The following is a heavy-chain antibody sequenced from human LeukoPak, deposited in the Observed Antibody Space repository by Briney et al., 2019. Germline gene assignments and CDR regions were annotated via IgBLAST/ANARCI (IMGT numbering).Heavy chain of an antibody. J-gene: IGHJ4*02. V-gene: IGHV3-33*01. CDR2: IWYDGSNK. Sequence: PGGSLRLSCAASGFTFSSYGMHWVRQAPGKGLEWVAVIWYDGSNKYYADSVKGRFTISRDNAKNSLYLQMNSLRAEDTAVYYCAREAGVPAATYLDYWGQGTLVTVSS. CDR3: AREAGVPAATYLDY. CDR1: GFTFSSYG. D-gene: IGHD2-2*01.